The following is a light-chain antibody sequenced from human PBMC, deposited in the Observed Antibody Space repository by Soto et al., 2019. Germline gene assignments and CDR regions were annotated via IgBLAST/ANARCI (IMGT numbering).Light chain of an antibody. CDR2: DVN. Sequence: QSVLTQPASASGSPGQSVTISCTGTSSDVGSYNLVSWYQQHPGKAPKLMIYDVNKRPSGVSNLFSGSKSGNTASLTVSGLQAEDEADYCCCSYAGSTILVFGGGTKLTVL. CDR3: CSYAGSTILV. CDR1: SSDVGSYNL. V-gene: IGLV2-23*02. J-gene: IGLJ2*01.